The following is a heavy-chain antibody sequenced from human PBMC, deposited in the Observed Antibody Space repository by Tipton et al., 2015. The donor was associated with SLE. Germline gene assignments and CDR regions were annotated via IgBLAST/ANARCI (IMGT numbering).Heavy chain of an antibody. V-gene: IGHV4-30-2*01. D-gene: IGHD2-2*01. CDR3: ARVGVPHRPHWWFDP. J-gene: IGHJ5*02. CDR1: GDSLSSGDYS. CDR2: IYHGGST. Sequence: TLSLTCAVSGDSLSSGDYSWTWIRQPPGKGLEWIGYIYHGGSTYYNPSLKSRVTISEDRSKNQFSLRLSSVTAADTAVYYCARVGVPHRPHWWFDPWGQGALVTVSS.